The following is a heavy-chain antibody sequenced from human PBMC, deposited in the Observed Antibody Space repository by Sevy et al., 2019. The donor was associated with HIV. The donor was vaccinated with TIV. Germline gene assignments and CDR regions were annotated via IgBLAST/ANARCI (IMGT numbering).Heavy chain of an antibody. CDR1: GFTFSRYG. D-gene: IGHD2-15*01. CDR2: IWSDGSKK. CDR3: ARVVADCSGGSCYNRRLDS. V-gene: IGHV3-33*01. J-gene: IGHJ5*02. Sequence: GGSLRLSCAASGFTFSRYGIHWVRQAPGKGLEWVAVIWSDGSKKYYADSVKGRFTISRDDSKNTAWLQLNSLRADDTAMYYCARVVADCSGGSCYNRRLDSWGQGTVVTVSS.